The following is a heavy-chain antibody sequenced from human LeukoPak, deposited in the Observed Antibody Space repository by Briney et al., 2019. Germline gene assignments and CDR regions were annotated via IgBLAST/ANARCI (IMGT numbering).Heavy chain of an antibody. J-gene: IGHJ4*02. CDR3: VRESEYYFDHSASFDY. Sequence: GGSLRLSCAASGFTFTAYLIHWVRQAPGKGLEWVAVMSSDGNAMFYADSVKGRFTISRDNSKNTLYPQINSLRAEDTAVYYCVRESEYYFDHSASFDYWGQGTLVTVSS. D-gene: IGHD3-22*01. V-gene: IGHV3-30-3*01. CDR1: GFTFTAYL. CDR2: MSSDGNAM.